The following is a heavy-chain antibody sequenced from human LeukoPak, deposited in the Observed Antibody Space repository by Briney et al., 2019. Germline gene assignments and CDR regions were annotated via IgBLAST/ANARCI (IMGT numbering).Heavy chain of an antibody. CDR3: AKNVMVKRYIDY. V-gene: IGHV3-23*01. Sequence: GGSMRLSCAAPGFILNNHAMTWVRQAPGKGLQWISVISGSGRTIEYEDSVKGRFTISRDNSKNTVSLQMNNLRVEDTAIYYCAKNVMVKRYIDYWGQGTPVTVSS. CDR1: GFILNNHA. CDR2: ISGSGRTI. J-gene: IGHJ4*02. D-gene: IGHD5-18*01.